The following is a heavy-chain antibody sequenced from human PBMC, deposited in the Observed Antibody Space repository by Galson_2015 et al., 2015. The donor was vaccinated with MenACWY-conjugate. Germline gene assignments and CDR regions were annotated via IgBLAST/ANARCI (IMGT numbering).Heavy chain of an antibody. CDR2: IKQDGSEK. J-gene: IGHJ4*02. D-gene: IGHD2-21*02. CDR3: ARDRKLAYCGGDCYSGSDY. CDR1: GFTISSYW. V-gene: IGHV3-7*03. Sequence: SLRLSCAASGFTISSYWMSWVRQAPGKGLEWVANIKQDGSEKYYVDSVKGRFTISRDNAKNSLYLQMNSLRAEDTAVYYCARDRKLAYCGGDCYSGSDYWGQGTLVTVSS.